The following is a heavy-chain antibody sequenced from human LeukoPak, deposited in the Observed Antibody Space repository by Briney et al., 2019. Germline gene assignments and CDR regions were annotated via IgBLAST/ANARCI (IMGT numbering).Heavy chain of an antibody. Sequence: GGSLRLSCAVSGLTFTEYWMNWVRQAPGKGLEWVACIRQDGGEKSYVDSVKGRFTISRDNTKSSLYLQINSLRAEDTAVYYCARDGTAAGLYFDLWGQGTLVTVSS. CDR2: IRQDGGEK. CDR3: ARDGTAAGLYFDL. J-gene: IGHJ4*01. D-gene: IGHD6-13*01. V-gene: IGHV3-7*01. CDR1: GLTFTEYW.